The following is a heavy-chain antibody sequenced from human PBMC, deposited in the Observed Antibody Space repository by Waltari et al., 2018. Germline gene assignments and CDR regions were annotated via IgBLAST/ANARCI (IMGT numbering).Heavy chain of an antibody. CDR1: GASFSDYY. CDR2: IRHPGST. D-gene: IGHD3-3*01. J-gene: IGHJ5*02. Sequence: QVQLQQWGAGLLRPSETLSLTCAVYGASFSDYYWAWVRQPPGKGLEWIGQIRHPGSTNYTPSLQSRVTISLDTPMSQFSLRLSSVTAADTALYFCTRGGNYDFWSHRPFVDPWGQGTLVTVSS. V-gene: IGHV4-34*01. CDR3: TRGGNYDFWSHRPFVDP.